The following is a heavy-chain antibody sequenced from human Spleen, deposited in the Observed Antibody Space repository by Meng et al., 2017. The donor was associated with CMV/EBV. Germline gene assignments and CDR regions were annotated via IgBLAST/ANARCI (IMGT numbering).Heavy chain of an antibody. CDR1: GYTFTSYD. J-gene: IGHJ5*02. CDR3: ARGPRRGSGYYGWFDP. CDR2: MNPNSGNT. Sequence: GYTFTSYDINWVRQATGQGLEWMGWMNPNSGNTGYAQKFQGRVTMTRNTSISTAYMELSSLRSEDTAVYYCARGPRRGSGYYGWFDPWGQGTLVTVSS. D-gene: IGHD3-3*01. V-gene: IGHV1-8*01.